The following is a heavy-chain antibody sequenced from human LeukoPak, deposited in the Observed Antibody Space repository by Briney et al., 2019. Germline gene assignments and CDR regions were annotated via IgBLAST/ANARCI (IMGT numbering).Heavy chain of an antibody. V-gene: IGHV3-74*01. J-gene: IGHJ4*02. Sequence: QPRGSLRLSRAASGFTFSTYWMHWVRQAPGKGLVWISRINRDGSGITYADSVKGRFTISRDNAKSILYLQMNSLRAEDTAVYYCANTGYNYEFDYWGQGTLVTVSS. D-gene: IGHD5-18*01. CDR3: ANTGYNYEFDY. CDR2: INRDGSGI. CDR1: GFTFSTYW.